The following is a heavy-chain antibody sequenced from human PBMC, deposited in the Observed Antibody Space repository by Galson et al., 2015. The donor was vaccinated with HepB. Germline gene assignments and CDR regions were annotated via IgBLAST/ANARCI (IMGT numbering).Heavy chain of an antibody. J-gene: IGHJ4*02. CDR1: GFTFSNYA. D-gene: IGHD3-3*01. V-gene: IGHV3-23*01. CDR3: ARRHYDTKTFEF. Sequence: SLRLSCAASGFTFSNYAMSWVRQAPGKGLKWVSAITDSGGNTYYADSVKGRFTISRDNSKNTLYLQMNTLRAEDTAVYYCARRHYDTKTFEFWGQGTLVTVSS. CDR2: ITDSGGNT.